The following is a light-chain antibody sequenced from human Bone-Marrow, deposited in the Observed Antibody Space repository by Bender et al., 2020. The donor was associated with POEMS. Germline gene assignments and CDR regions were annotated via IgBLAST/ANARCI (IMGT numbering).Light chain of an antibody. CDR1: SSDVGGYNY. V-gene: IGLV2-8*01. Sequence: QSALTQPASVSGSPGQSITISCTGTSSDVGGYNYVSWYQQYPGKAPQLMIYEVTQRPSGVPDRFSGSKSGNTASLTVSGLRAEDAADYYCSSYAGSNNFEVFGGGTKLTVL. CDR2: EVT. CDR3: SSYAGSNNFEV. J-gene: IGLJ3*02.